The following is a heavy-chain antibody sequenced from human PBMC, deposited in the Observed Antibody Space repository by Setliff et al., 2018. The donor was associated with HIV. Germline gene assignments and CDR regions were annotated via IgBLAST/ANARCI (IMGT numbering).Heavy chain of an antibody. CDR1: GASISSGGYY. CDR3: ARRDGYSYGFYFDY. D-gene: IGHD5-18*01. J-gene: IGHJ4*02. V-gene: IGHV4-31*03. CDR2: IYYSGST. Sequence: SETLSLTCTVSGASISSGGYYWSWIRQHPGKGLEWIGYIYYSGSTYYNPSLKSRVTISLDTSKNQFSLKLSSVTAADTAVYYCARRDGYSYGFYFDYWGQGTLVTVSS.